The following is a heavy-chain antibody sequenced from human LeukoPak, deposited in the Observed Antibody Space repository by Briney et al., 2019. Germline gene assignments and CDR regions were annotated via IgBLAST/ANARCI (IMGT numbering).Heavy chain of an antibody. Sequence: SVKVSCKASGGTFSSYAISWVRQAPGPGLEWMGRIIPILGIANYAQKFQGRVTITADKSTSTAYMELSSLRSEDTAVYYCARGLGYSSSVYYYYYYGMDVWGQGTTVTVSS. J-gene: IGHJ6*02. CDR1: GGTFSSYA. CDR2: IIPILGIA. V-gene: IGHV1-69*04. D-gene: IGHD6-6*01. CDR3: ARGLGYSSSVYYYYYYGMDV.